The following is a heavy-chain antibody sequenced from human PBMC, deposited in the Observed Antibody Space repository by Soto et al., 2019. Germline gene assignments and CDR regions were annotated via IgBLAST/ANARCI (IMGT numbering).Heavy chain of an antibody. J-gene: IGHJ4*02. CDR3: ARDRVAYYDILTGYPL. Sequence: SETLSLTCTVSGGSISSGDYYWSWIRQPPGKGLEWIGYIYYSGSTYYNPSLKSRVTISVDTSKSQFSLKLSSVTAADTAVYYCARDRVAYYDILTGYPLWGQGTLVTVSS. CDR1: GGSISSGDYY. V-gene: IGHV4-30-4*01. CDR2: IYYSGST. D-gene: IGHD3-9*01.